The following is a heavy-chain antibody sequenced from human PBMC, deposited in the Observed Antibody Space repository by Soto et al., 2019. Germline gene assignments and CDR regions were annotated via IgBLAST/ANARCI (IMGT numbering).Heavy chain of an antibody. J-gene: IGHJ4*02. V-gene: IGHV4-30-2*01. CDR2: IYHSGST. Sequence: SETLSLTCAVSGSSISSGGYSWSWIRQPPGKGLEWIGYIYHSGSTYYNPSLKSRVTISVDRSKNQFSLKLSSVTAADTAVYYCARVGYYYDSSGYSTHPYFDYWGQGTLVTVSS. CDR1: GSSISSGGYS. CDR3: ARVGYYYDSSGYSTHPYFDY. D-gene: IGHD3-22*01.